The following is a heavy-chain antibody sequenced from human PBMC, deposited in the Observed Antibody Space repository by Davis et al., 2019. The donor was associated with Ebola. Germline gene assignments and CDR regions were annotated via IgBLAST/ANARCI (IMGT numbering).Heavy chain of an antibody. CDR3: ARRSGYNYGYEGMDV. D-gene: IGHD5-18*01. CDR2: ISYDGSNK. CDR1: GFTFSNAW. Sequence: GESLKISCAASGFTFSNAWMSWVRQAPGKGLEWVAVISYDGSNKYYADSVKGRFTISRDNSKNTLYLQMNSLRAEDTAVYYCARRSGYNYGYEGMDVWGKGTTVTVSS. V-gene: IGHV3-30*03. J-gene: IGHJ6*04.